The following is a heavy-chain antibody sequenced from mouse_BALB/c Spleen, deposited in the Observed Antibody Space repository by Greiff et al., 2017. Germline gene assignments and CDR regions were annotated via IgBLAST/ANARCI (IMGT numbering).Heavy chain of an antibody. CDR3: ARFLSYYGNDYYAMDY. J-gene: IGHJ4*01. CDR2: ISSGSSTI. V-gene: IGHV5-17*02. CDR1: GFTFSSFG. D-gene: IGHD2-10*01. Sequence: EVHLVESGGGLVQPGGSRKLSCAASGFTFSSFGMHWVRQAPEKGLEWVAYISSGSSTIYYADTVKGRFTISRDNPKNTLFLQMTSLRSEDTAMYYCARFLSYYGNDYYAMDYWGQGTSVTVSS.